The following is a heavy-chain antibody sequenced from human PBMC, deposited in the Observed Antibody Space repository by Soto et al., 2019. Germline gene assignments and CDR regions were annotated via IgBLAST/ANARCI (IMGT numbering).Heavy chain of an antibody. CDR3: ARDAPVYSGHHGRVFDS. CDR1: GGTFTSYA. Sequence: QVQLVQSGSEVKTPGSSVRVSCKASGGTFTSYAISWVRQAPGQGLAWMGRTIPLLGVAKYAQNLQGRVTLNADISTSTAYMDLRSLRSEDTAWYYCARDAPVYSGHHGRVFDSWGQGTLVTVAS. J-gene: IGHJ4*02. V-gene: IGHV1-69*04. CDR2: TIPLLGVA. D-gene: IGHD1-26*01.